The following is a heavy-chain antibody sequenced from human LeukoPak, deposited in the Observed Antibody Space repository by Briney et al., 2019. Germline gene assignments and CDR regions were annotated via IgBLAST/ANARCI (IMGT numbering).Heavy chain of an antibody. CDR1: GYTFTSFE. J-gene: IGHJ4*01. V-gene: IGHV1-8*01. Sequence: ASVKVSCTVSGYTFTSFEINWARQVTGQGLEWMGWMNPNTGNTGYAQKFQGRVTMTRDTSISTAYMELSGLTSEDTAVYFCASGSTSTYDFWGHGTMVTVSS. CDR3: ASGSTSTYDF. CDR2: MNPNTGNT. D-gene: IGHD2-2*01.